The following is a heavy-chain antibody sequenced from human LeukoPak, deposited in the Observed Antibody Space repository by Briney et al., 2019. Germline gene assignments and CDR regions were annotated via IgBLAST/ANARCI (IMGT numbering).Heavy chain of an antibody. CDR1: GGSISSYY. CDR3: ARQYSSNWYLWFDP. CDR2: IYTSGTT. Sequence: SETLSLTCTVSGGSISSYYWSWIRQPAGKGLEWIGRIYTSGTTNYNPSLKSRVTMSVDTSKNQFSLKLSSVTAADTAVYYCARQYSSNWYLWFDPWGQGTLVTVSS. V-gene: IGHV4-4*07. D-gene: IGHD6-13*01. J-gene: IGHJ5*02.